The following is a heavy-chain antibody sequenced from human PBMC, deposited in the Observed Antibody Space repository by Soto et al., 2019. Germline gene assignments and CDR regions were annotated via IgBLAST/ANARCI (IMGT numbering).Heavy chain of an antibody. CDR3: AGSGNPSRGWFDP. D-gene: IGHD3-10*01. CDR2: ISSSSSTI. CDR1: GFTFSSYS. J-gene: IGHJ5*02. Sequence: EVQLVESGGGLVQPGGSLRLSCAASGFTFSSYSMNWVRQAPGKGLEWVSYISSSSSTIYYADSVKGLFTISRDNAKNSLYLQMNSLRDEDTAVYYWAGSGNPSRGWFDPWGQGTLVTVSA. V-gene: IGHV3-48*02.